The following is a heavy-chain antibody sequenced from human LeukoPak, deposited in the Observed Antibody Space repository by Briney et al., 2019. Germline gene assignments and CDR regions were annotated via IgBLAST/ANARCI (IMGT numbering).Heavy chain of an antibody. CDR3: AKDCCSGSYSFFDY. D-gene: IGHD1-26*01. CDR2: IYSGGST. CDR1: ELTLSSNY. Sequence: GGSLRLSCAASELTLSSNYMSWIRQAPGRGLEWVSFIYSGGSTYYADSVRGRFIISRDNSKNTLYLQMNSLRAEDTAVYYCAKDCCSGSYSFFDYWGQGTLVTVSS. J-gene: IGHJ4*02. V-gene: IGHV3-53*01.